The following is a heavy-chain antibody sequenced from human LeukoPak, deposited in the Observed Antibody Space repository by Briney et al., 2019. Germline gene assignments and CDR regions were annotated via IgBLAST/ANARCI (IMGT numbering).Heavy chain of an antibody. Sequence: GGSLRLFCSASGFTFSSYAMHWVRQAPGKGLEYVSAISTNGGSTYYADTVKGRFTISRDNSKNTLYLQMSSLRAEDTAVYYCVKDRETYLGYYFDYWGQGTLVTVSS. CDR2: ISTNGGST. CDR1: GFTFSSYA. J-gene: IGHJ4*02. V-gene: IGHV3-64D*06. D-gene: IGHD1-26*01. CDR3: VKDRETYLGYYFDY.